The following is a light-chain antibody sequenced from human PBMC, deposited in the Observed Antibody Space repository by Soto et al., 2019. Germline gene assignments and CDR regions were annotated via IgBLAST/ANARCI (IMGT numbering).Light chain of an antibody. V-gene: IGLV1-40*01. Sequence: QSVLTQPPSVSGAPGQRVTISCTGSSSSIGAGYDVHWYQHLPGTAPKLLIFGNTNRPSGVPDRFSGSKSGTSASLAITGLQAEDEADYYCKSYDSSLTGFYVFGTGTKVTVL. CDR2: GNT. CDR3: KSYDSSLTGFYV. J-gene: IGLJ1*01. CDR1: SSSIGAGYD.